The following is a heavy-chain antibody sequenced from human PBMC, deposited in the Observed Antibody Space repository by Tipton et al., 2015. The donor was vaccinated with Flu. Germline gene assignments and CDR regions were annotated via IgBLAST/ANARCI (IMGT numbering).Heavy chain of an antibody. CDR2: IWYDGSNK. V-gene: IGHV3-33*08. J-gene: IGHJ4*02. D-gene: IGHD6-6*01. CDR1: GFTFSSYG. Sequence: SLRLSCAASGFTFSSYGMHWVRQAPGKGLEWVAVIWYDGSNKYYADSVKGRFTISRDNSKNTLYLQMNSLRAEDTAVYYCARDHTEQLPLYWGQGTLVTVSS. CDR3: ARDHTEQLPLY.